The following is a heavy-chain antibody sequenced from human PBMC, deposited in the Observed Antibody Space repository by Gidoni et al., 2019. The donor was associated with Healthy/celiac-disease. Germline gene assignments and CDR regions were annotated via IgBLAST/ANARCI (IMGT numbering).Heavy chain of an antibody. V-gene: IGHV3-30-3*01. CDR3: ARAYGSGSSNFDY. D-gene: IGHD3-10*01. CDR1: GFTFSSYA. J-gene: IGHJ4*02. Sequence: QVQLVESGGGVVQPGRSLRLSCAASGFTFSSYAMHWVRQAPGKGLEWVAFISYDGSNKYYSDSVKGRFTISRDNSKNTLYLQMNSLRAEDTAVYYCARAYGSGSSNFDYWGQGTLVTVSS. CDR2: ISYDGSNK.